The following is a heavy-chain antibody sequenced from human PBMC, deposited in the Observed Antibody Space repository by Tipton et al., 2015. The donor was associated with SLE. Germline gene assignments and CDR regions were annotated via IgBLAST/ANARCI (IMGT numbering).Heavy chain of an antibody. V-gene: IGHV4-34*01. CDR3: ARVPTYYYDSSGYYYHDH. Sequence: TLSLTCAVYGGSFSGYYWSWIRQPPGKGLEWIGEINHSGSTNYNPSLKSRVTISVDTSKNQFSLKLSSVTAADTAVYYCARVPTYYYDSSGYYYHDHWGQGTLVTVSS. CDR1: GGSFSGYY. J-gene: IGHJ5*02. D-gene: IGHD3-22*01. CDR2: INHSGST.